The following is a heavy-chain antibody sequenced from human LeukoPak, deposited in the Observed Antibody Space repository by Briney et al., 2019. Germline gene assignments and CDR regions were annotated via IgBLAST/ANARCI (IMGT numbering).Heavy chain of an antibody. V-gene: IGHV3-66*04. J-gene: IGHJ5*02. D-gene: IGHD3-16*01. CDR2: IHTAGGT. Sequence: PGGSLRLSCAASGFTVSNANINWVRQAPGKGLEWVSIIHTAGGTNYADSVEGRFTVSRDNSKNTAYLQMNNLRVEDTAVYYCARHRELGAWGQGTLVTVSS. CDR1: GFTVSNAN. CDR3: ARHRELGA.